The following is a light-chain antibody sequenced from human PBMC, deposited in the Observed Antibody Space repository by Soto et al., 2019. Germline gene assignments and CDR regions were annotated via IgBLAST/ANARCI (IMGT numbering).Light chain of an antibody. V-gene: IGKV3-20*01. CDR1: QSVSSSY. Sequence: EIVLTQSPGTLSLSPGERATLSCRASQSVSSSYLAWYQQKPGQAPRLLIYGASSRATGIPDRFSGSGSGTDFTLTINRLEPEDFAVYYCQQYGSSPYTFGQGNKLEIK. CDR2: GAS. CDR3: QQYGSSPYT. J-gene: IGKJ2*01.